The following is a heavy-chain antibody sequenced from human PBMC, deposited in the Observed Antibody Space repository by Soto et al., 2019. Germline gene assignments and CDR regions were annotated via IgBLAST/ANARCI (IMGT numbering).Heavy chain of an antibody. V-gene: IGHV3-48*01. CDR1: GWSFRNQG. J-gene: IGHJ3*01. D-gene: IGHD3-22*01. CDR3: ARDQLYYNDISGRPLNAFDV. Sequence: GLLLPVARAACGWSFRNQGMNLIRQAQGKGLEWVSYIGIGSSTKYYADSVKGRFTISRDNAKNSLYLQMNSLRAEDTAVYYCARDQLYYNDISGRPLNAFDVWGQGTMVTVSS. CDR2: IGIGSSTK.